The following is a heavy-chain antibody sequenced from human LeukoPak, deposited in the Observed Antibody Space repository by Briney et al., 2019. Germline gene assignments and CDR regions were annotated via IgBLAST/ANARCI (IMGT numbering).Heavy chain of an antibody. CDR2: ISDSGYST. V-gene: IGHV3-23*01. D-gene: IGHD2-15*01. CDR3: AKDFPAVAD. J-gene: IGHJ4*02. Sequence: GGSLRLSCAASGFTFSSSAMSWVRQAPGKGLEWVSSISDSGYSTYYTDSLKGRFTISRDNSKNTVYLQTNSLRAEDTAVYYCAKDFPAVADWGQGTLVTVSA. CDR1: GFTFSSSA.